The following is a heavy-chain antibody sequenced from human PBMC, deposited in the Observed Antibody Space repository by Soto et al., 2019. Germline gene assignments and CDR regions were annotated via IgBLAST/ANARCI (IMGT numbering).Heavy chain of an antibody. D-gene: IGHD3-22*01. CDR1: GGSISSSSYY. V-gene: IGHV4-39*01. CDR3: AILSSGYYYVFDY. CDR2: IYYSGST. J-gene: IGHJ4*02. Sequence: QLQLQESGPGLVKPSETLSLTCTVSGGSISSSSYYWGWIRQPPGKGLEWIGSIYYSGSTYYNPSLKSRVTISVDTSKNQFSLKLSSVTAADTAVYYCAILSSGYYYVFDYWGQGTLVTVSS.